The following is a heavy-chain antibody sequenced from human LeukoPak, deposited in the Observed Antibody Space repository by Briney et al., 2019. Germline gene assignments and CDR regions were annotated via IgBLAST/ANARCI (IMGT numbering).Heavy chain of an antibody. CDR3: AKRGVVTRVILVGFHKEAYYFDS. CDR2: LSGSGGGT. J-gene: IGHJ4*02. V-gene: IGHV3-23*01. D-gene: IGHD3-10*01. CDR1: GITLINYG. Sequence: GGSLRLSCAVSGITLINYGMSWVRQAPGKGLEWVAGLSGSGGGTNYADSVKGRFTISRDNAKNTLYLQMNSLRAEDTAVYFCAKRGVVTRVILVGFHKEAYYFDSWGQGALVTVSS.